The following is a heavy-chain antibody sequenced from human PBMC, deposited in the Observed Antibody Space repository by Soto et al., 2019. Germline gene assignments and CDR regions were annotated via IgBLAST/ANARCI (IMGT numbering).Heavy chain of an antibody. CDR1: GYSFSSYW. V-gene: IGHV5-51*01. D-gene: IGHD3-9*01. J-gene: IGHJ5*02. Sequence: PGESLKISCKGSGYSFSSYWIAWVRQMPGKGLEWMAIIYPGDSDTRYSPSFQGQVTISADKSISTAYLQWSSLKASDTAMYYCARHRNDILTGSPNRFDPWGQGTLVTVSS. CDR3: ARHRNDILTGSPNRFDP. CDR2: IYPGDSDT.